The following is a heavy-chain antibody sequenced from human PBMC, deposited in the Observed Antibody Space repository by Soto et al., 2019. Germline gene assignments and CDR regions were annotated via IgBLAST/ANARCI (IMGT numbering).Heavy chain of an antibody. CDR2: ISSSSSTI. Sequence: PGGSLRLSCAASGFTFSSYSMNWVRQAPGKGLEWVSYISSSSSTIYYADSVKGRFTISRDNAKNSLYLQMNSLRDEDTAVYYCARGNEQQLEYNWFDPWGQGTLVTVSS. V-gene: IGHV3-48*02. CDR1: GFTFSSYS. J-gene: IGHJ5*02. CDR3: ARGNEQQLEYNWFDP. D-gene: IGHD6-13*01.